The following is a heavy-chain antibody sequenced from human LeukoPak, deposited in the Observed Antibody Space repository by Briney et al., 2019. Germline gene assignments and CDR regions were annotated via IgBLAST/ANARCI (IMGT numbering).Heavy chain of an antibody. CDR2: ISYDGSNK. V-gene: IGHV3-30*18. CDR3: AKDTLGYYYDRSGYSFFDY. CDR1: GFTFSSYG. D-gene: IGHD3-22*01. Sequence: QSGGSLRLSCAASGFTFSSYGMHWVRQAPGKGLEWVAVISYDGSNKYYADSVKGRFTISRDNSKNTLYLQMNSLRAEDTAVYYCAKDTLGYYYDRSGYSFFDYWGQGTLVTVSS. J-gene: IGHJ4*02.